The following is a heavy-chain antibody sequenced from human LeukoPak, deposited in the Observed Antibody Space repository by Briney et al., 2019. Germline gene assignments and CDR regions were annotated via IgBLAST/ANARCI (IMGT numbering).Heavy chain of an antibody. D-gene: IGHD1-26*01. V-gene: IGHV3-21*01. CDR3: ARDFGGSYYYYYYMDV. Sequence: PGGSLRLSCAASGFTFSSSSMNWVRQAPGKGLEWVSSISTSSIYIYYADSVKGRFTISRDNAKNSLYLQMNSLRAEDTAVYYCARDFGGSYYYYYYMDVWGKGTTVTVSS. CDR2: ISTSSIYI. CDR1: GFTFSSSS. J-gene: IGHJ6*03.